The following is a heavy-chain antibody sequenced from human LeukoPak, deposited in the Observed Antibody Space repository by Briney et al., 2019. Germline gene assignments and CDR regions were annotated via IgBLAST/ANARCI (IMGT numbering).Heavy chain of an antibody. CDR3: ARRWDQTYDFWSGYHHYFDY. CDR2: IKQDGSEK. V-gene: IGHV3-7*01. CDR1: GFTFSSYW. J-gene: IGHJ4*02. D-gene: IGHD3-3*01. Sequence: PGGSLRLSCAASGFTFSSYWMSWVRQAPGKGLEWVANIKQDGSEKYYVDSVKGRFTISRDNAKNSLYLQMNSLRAEDTAVYYCARRWDQTYDFWSGYHHYFDYWGQGTLVTVSS.